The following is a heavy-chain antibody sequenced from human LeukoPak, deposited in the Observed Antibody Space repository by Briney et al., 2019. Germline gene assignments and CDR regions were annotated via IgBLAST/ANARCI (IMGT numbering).Heavy chain of an antibody. J-gene: IGHJ3*02. CDR1: GGTFSSYA. CDR3: ATGLRYFDWLDAFDI. Sequence: SVKVSCKASGGTFSSYAISWVRQAPGQGLEWMGRIIPILGIANYAQRFQGRVTITADKSTSTAYMELSSPRSEDTAVYYCATGLRYFDWLDAFDIWGQGTMVTVSS. CDR2: IIPILGIA. V-gene: IGHV1-69*04. D-gene: IGHD3-9*01.